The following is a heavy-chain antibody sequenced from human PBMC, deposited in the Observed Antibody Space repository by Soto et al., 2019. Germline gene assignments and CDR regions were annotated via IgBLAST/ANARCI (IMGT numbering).Heavy chain of an antibody. CDR2: IYYSGST. J-gene: IGHJ6*03. V-gene: IGHV4-59*08. CDR3: ARHLNYYGSGSLYMDV. CDR1: GGSISSYY. Sequence: SETLSLTCTVSGGSISSYYWSWIRQPPGKGLEWIGYIYYSGSTNYNPSLKSRVTISVDTSKDQFSLKLSSVTAADTAVYYCARHLNYYGSGSLYMDVWGKGTTVTVSS. D-gene: IGHD3-10*01.